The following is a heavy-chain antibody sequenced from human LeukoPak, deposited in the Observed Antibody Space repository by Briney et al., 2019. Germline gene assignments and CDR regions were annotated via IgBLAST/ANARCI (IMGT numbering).Heavy chain of an antibody. Sequence: PGGSLRLSCAASGFTFSSYAMSWVRQAPGKGLEWVSSISSSSSYIYYADSVKGRFTISRDNAKNSLYLQMNSLRAEDTAVYYCARGPEWELLGGFDYWGQGTLVTVSS. CDR3: ARGPEWELLGGFDY. CDR2: ISSSSSYI. CDR1: GFTFSSYA. J-gene: IGHJ4*02. D-gene: IGHD1-26*01. V-gene: IGHV3-21*01.